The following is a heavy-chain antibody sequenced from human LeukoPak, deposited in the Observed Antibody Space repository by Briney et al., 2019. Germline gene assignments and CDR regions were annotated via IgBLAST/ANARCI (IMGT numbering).Heavy chain of an antibody. CDR3: AREARGSNGYYYNF. CDR1: GGSISSYY. V-gene: IGHV4-59*01. Sequence: SETLSLTCTVSGGSISSYYWSWIRQFPGEGLEWIGDISYSGSTKYNPTLKSRATISADTSKNQFSLKLTSVTAADTAVYYCAREARGSNGYYYNFWGQGTLVTVSS. D-gene: IGHD3-22*01. CDR2: ISYSGST. J-gene: IGHJ4*02.